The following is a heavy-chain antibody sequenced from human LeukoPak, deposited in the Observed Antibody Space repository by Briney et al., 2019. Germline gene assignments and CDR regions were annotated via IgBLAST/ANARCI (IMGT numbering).Heavy chain of an antibody. Sequence: GGSLRLSCAASGFSFSDYYMNWIRQAPGKGLEWVSCISSSATYTDYAESVKGRFTVSRDNAKNSLYLQMNSLRAEDTAVYYCARSFYDFLNGPYEEAFDMWGQGTMVTVSS. J-gene: IGHJ3*02. CDR3: ARSFYDFLNGPYEEAFDM. D-gene: IGHD3-3*01. V-gene: IGHV3-11*03. CDR2: ISSSATYT. CDR1: GFSFSDYY.